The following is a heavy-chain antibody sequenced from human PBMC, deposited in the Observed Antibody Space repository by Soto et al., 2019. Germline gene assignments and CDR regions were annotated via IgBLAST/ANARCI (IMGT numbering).Heavy chain of an antibody. D-gene: IGHD3-3*01. Sequence: GASVKVSCKASGYTFTSYYMHWVRQAPGQGLEWMGIINPSGGSTSYAQKFQGRVTMTRDTSTSTVYMELSSLRSEDTAVYYCAREGYDFWSGYYRPGVDYYYYYGMDVWGQGTTVTVSS. J-gene: IGHJ6*02. CDR2: INPSGGST. CDR3: AREGYDFWSGYYRPGVDYYYYYGMDV. V-gene: IGHV1-46*01. CDR1: GYTFTSYY.